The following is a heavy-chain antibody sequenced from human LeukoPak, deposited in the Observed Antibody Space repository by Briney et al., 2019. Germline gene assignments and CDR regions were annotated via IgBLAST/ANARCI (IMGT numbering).Heavy chain of an antibody. CDR1: GGSISSYY. J-gene: IGHJ4*02. CDR2: IYYSGST. CDR3: ARIGVHHYDNFDY. D-gene: IGHD4-17*01. Sequence: SETLSLTCTVSGGSISSYYWSWIRQPPGKGLEWIGHIYYSGSTNYNPSLKSRVTISVDTSKNQFSLKLSSVTAADTAVYYCARIGVHHYDNFDYWGQGTLVTVSS. V-gene: IGHV4-59*08.